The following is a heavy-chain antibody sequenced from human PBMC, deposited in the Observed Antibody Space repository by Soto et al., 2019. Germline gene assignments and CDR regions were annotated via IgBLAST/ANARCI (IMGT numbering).Heavy chain of an antibody. D-gene: IGHD3-22*01. CDR1: GYTFTSYG. Sequence: ASVKVSCKASGYTFTSYGISWVRQAPGQGLEWMGWISAYNGNTNYAQKLQGRVTMTTDTSTSTAYMELRSLRSDDTAVYYCTTDHPYNYDGSCYDHWGPGTLVTVSS. V-gene: IGHV1-18*01. J-gene: IGHJ4*02. CDR2: ISAYNGNT. CDR3: TTDHPYNYDGSCYDH.